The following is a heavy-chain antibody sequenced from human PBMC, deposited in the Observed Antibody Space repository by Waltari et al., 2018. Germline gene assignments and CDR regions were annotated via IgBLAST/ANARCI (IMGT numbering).Heavy chain of an antibody. CDR3: ARGARMYFDN. CDR1: GYMFTTYG. CDR2: ISGYNGNT. Sequence: QVQLVQSGAEVKKPGASVKVSCKASGYMFTTYGLTWVRQAPGQGLEWMGWISGYNGNTKYAQQFQGRVTMTIDTSTSTAYMELRSLRADDTAVYYCARGARMYFDNRGQGTLVTVSS. J-gene: IGHJ4*02. D-gene: IGHD2-15*01. V-gene: IGHV1-18*01.